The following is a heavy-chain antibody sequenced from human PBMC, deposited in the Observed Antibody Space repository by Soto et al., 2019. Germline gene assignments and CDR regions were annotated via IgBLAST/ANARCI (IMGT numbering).Heavy chain of an antibody. V-gene: IGHV1-18*04. Sequence: ASVKVSCKASGYTFTSYGISWVRQAPGQGLEWLGWISAFNGNTNYAQKLQGRVSMTRDTSTSTAYMDLRSPRSDDTAVYYCARGGDYDNWFHPWGQGTLVTVSS. D-gene: IGHD4-17*01. CDR3: ARGGDYDNWFHP. CDR2: ISAFNGNT. CDR1: GYTFTSYG. J-gene: IGHJ5*02.